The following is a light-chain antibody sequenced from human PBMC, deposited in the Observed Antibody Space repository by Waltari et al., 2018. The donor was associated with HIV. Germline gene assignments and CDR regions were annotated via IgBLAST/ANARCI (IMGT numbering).Light chain of an antibody. CDR3: QHLNSYPLT. V-gene: IGKV1-9*01. CDR2: AAS. Sequence: DIQLTQSPSFLSASVGDRVTITCRASQGISSYLAWYQQKPGKAPKLLIYAASTLQSGVPSRFSGSGSGTEFTLTISSLQPEDFATYYCQHLNSYPLTFGPGTQVDIK. J-gene: IGKJ3*01. CDR1: QGISSY.